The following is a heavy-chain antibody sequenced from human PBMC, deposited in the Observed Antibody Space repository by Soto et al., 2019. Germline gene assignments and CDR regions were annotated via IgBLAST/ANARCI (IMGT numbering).Heavy chain of an antibody. D-gene: IGHD5-12*01. Sequence: VGSLRLSCAASGFTFSSYAMHWVRQAPGKGLEYVSAISSNGGSTYYADSVKGRFTISRDNSKNTLYLQMGSLRAEDMAVYYCARAVRDGYNWYYFDYWGQGTLVTVS. J-gene: IGHJ4*02. CDR2: ISSNGGST. CDR1: GFTFSSYA. V-gene: IGHV3-64*02. CDR3: ARAVRDGYNWYYFDY.